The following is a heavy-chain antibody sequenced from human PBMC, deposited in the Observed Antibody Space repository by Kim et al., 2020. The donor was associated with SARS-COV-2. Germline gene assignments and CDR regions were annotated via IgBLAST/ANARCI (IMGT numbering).Heavy chain of an antibody. Sequence: ASVKVSCKASGYTFTSYYMHWVRQAPGQGLEWMGIINPSGGSTSYAQKFQGRVTMTRDTSTSTVYMELSSLRSEDTAVYYCAREPLGYCSSTSCYHGMDVGGQGTTVTVSS. J-gene: IGHJ6*02. V-gene: IGHV1-46*01. CDR2: INPSGGST. CDR1: GYTFTSYY. D-gene: IGHD2-2*01. CDR3: AREPLGYCSSTSCYHGMDV.